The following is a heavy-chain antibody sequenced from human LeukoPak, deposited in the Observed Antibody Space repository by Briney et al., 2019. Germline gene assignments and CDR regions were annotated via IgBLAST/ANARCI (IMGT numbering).Heavy chain of an antibody. CDR2: ISSSSTYI. Sequence: GGSLRLSCAASGFTISTYSMNWVRQAPGKGLEWVSSISSSSTYIYYADSVKGRFTISRDNSKNTLFLQMNSLRAEDTAVYYCARAREYYDILTGYRVSHYFDYWGQGTLVTVSS. D-gene: IGHD3-9*01. V-gene: IGHV3-21*01. J-gene: IGHJ4*02. CDR3: ARAREYYDILTGYRVSHYFDY. CDR1: GFTISTYS.